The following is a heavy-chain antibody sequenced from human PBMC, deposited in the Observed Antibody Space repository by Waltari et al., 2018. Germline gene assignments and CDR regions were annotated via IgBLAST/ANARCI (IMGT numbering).Heavy chain of an antibody. CDR3: LVFGVVITPYWFDP. CDR2: INAGNGNT. D-gene: IGHD3-3*01. Sequence: QVQLVQSGAEVKKPGASVKVSCKASGYTFTSYAMHWVRQAPGQRLEWMGWINAGNGNTKYSQKFQGRVTITRDTSASTAYMELSSLRSEDTAVYYCLVFGVVITPYWFDPWGQGTLVTVSS. CDR1: GYTFTSYA. V-gene: IGHV1-3*01. J-gene: IGHJ5*02.